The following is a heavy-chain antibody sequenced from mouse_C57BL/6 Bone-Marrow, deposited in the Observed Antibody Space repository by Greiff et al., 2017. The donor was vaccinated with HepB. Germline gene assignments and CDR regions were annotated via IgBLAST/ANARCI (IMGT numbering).Heavy chain of an antibody. Sequence: QVQLKQSGAELVKPGASVKISCKASGYAFSSYWMNWVKQRPGKGLEWIGQIYPGDGDTNYNGKFKGKATLTADKSSSTAYMQLSSLTSEDSAVYCCARHYYGNYDIDYWGQGTTLTVSS. D-gene: IGHD2-1*01. J-gene: IGHJ2*01. V-gene: IGHV1-80*01. CDR2: IYPGDGDT. CDR1: GYAFSSYW. CDR3: ARHYYGNYDIDY.